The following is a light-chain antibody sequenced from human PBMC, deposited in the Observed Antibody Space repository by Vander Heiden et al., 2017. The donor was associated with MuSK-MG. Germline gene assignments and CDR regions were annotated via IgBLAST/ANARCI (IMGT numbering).Light chain of an antibody. CDR2: DAS. Sequence: DIQMTQSPSSLSASVGERVTITCQASQGISTHLNWYQQKPGKAPKLLIYDASNLQTGVPSRFSGSGSGTDFTFTISSLQPEDIATYYCQQYNNLLIFTFGPGTKLDI. CDR3: QQYNNLLIFT. J-gene: IGKJ3*01. V-gene: IGKV1-33*01. CDR1: QGISTH.